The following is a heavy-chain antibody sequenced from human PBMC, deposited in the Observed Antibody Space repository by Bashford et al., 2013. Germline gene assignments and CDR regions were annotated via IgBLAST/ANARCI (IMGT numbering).Heavy chain of an antibody. CDR1: GYTFSSYD. D-gene: IGHD6-19*01. V-gene: IGHV1-2*02. J-gene: IGHJ5*02. CDR3: ARDSSRDSGWIRLDP. Sequence: VASVKVSCKASGYTFSSYDINWVRQATGQGLEWMGWMNPKNGGTDFAPKFQDRVTMTRDTSISTAYMELNKLKSDDTAIYYCARDSSRDSGWIRLDPWGQGTLVTVSS. CDR2: MNPKNGGT.